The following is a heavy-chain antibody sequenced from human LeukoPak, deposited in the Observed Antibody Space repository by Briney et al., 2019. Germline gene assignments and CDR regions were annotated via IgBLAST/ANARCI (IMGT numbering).Heavy chain of an antibody. V-gene: IGHV4-34*01. D-gene: IGHD3-16*01. CDR1: GGSFSGYY. Sequence: SETLSLTCTVSGGSFSGYYCTWIRQPPGKGLEWIGEINHSGSANYNPSLKSRVTISVDTSKNQFSLKLSSVTAADTAVYYCARVGLRSTAFDIWGQGTMVTVSS. CDR2: INHSGSA. CDR3: ARVGLRSTAFDI. J-gene: IGHJ3*02.